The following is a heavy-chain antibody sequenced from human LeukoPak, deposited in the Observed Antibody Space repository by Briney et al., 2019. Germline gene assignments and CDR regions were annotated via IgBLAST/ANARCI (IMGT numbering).Heavy chain of an antibody. CDR1: GYSFTSYW. J-gene: IGHJ4*02. D-gene: IGHD3-22*01. CDR2: IYPGDSDT. Sequence: GESLKISCKGSGYSFTSYWIGWVRQMPGKGLEWTGIIYPGDSDTRYSPSFQGQVTISADKSISTAYLQWSSLKASDTAMYYCARHTPLGYYDSSGYYSFWGQGTLVTVSS. CDR3: ARHTPLGYYDSSGYYSF. V-gene: IGHV5-51*01.